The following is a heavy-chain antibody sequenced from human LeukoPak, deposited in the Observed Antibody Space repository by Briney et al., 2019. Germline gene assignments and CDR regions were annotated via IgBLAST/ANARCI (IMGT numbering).Heavy chain of an antibody. D-gene: IGHD2-15*01. V-gene: IGHV4-59*01. Sequence: SETLSLTWTVSGGSISSYYWSWIRQPPGKGLEWIGYIYYSGSTNYNPSLKSRVTISVDTSKNQFSLKLSSVTAADTAVYYCARDLGYCSGGSCNWFDPWGQGTLVTVSS. CDR3: ARDLGYCSGGSCNWFDP. CDR1: GGSISSYY. CDR2: IYYSGST. J-gene: IGHJ5*02.